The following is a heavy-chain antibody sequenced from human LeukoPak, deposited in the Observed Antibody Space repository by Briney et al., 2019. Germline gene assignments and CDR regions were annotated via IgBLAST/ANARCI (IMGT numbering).Heavy chain of an antibody. J-gene: IGHJ3*02. D-gene: IGHD1-26*01. CDR3: AREPVRATRAFDI. CDR2: IYSGGST. V-gene: IGHV3-53*01. Sequence: GGSLRLSCAASGFTVSSNYMSWVRQAPGKGLEWVSAIYSGGSTYYADSVKGRFTISRDNSKNTLYFQMNSLRAEDTAVYYCAREPVRATRAFDIWGQGTMVTVSS. CDR1: GFTVSSNY.